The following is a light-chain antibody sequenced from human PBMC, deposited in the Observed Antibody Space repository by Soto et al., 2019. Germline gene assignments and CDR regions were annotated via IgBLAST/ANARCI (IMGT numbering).Light chain of an antibody. CDR3: QQSYSIPWT. J-gene: IGKJ1*01. Sequence: DIQMTQSPSSLSASVGDRVTITCRASESINSYVNWYQQRPGKAPKVLIYGASSLQSGVPSRFSGSGYRTDFTLTVSNLQPEDFATYYCQQSYSIPWTFGQGTKVDIK. V-gene: IGKV1-39*01. CDR2: GAS. CDR1: ESINSY.